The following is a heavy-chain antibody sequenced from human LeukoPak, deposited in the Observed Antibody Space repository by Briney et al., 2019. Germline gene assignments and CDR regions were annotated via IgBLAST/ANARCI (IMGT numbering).Heavy chain of an antibody. V-gene: IGHV4-34*01. J-gene: IGHJ4*02. CDR3: ARDLGYTSDWY. CDR2: INHSGST. D-gene: IGHD6-19*01. Sequence: SETLSLTCAVYGGSFSGYYWSWIRQPPGKGLEWIGEINHSGSTYYNPSLKSRVTISVDTSKNQFSLKLSSVTAADTAVYYCARDLGYTSDWYWGQGTLVTVSS. CDR1: GGSFSGYY.